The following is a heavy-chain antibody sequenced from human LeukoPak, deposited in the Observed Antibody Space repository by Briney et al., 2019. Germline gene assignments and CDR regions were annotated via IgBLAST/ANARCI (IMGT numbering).Heavy chain of an antibody. CDR2: ISSSSSNI. Sequence: GGSLRLSCAASGFTFSSYNFNWVRQAPGKGLEWVSFISSSSSNIYYADSVKGRLTISRDNAKNSLYLQMNSLRAEDTAVYYCARGQTSDYWGQGTLVTVSS. CDR1: GFTFSSYN. CDR3: ARGQTSDY. J-gene: IGHJ4*02. V-gene: IGHV3-21*01.